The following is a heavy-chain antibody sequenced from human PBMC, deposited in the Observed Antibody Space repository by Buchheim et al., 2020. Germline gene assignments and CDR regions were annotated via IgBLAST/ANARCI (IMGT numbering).Heavy chain of an antibody. CDR3: ARLKGQWPDF. D-gene: IGHD6-19*01. Sequence: QLQLQESGPGLVKPSETLSLTYTVSGGSISSSGYYWGWIRQPPGKGLEWIGSIYYGGRTSYNPSLKSRVTISVATSTNQFSLKLSSVTAADTAVYYCARLKGQWPDFWGQGTL. CDR1: GGSISSSGYY. V-gene: IGHV4-39*01. J-gene: IGHJ4*02. CDR2: IYYGGRT.